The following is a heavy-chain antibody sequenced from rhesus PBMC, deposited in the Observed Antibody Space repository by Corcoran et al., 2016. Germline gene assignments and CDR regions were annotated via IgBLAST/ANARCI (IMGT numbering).Heavy chain of an antibody. J-gene: IGHJ4*01. CDR2: IYWADEK. Sequence: QVTLKESGPALVKPTQTLTLTCTFSGFSISTSGMGVGWIRQPPGKALGWLALIYWADEKYYSTSLKSRLTISKDTSKNQVVLTMTNMDPVDTATYYCARRRDYFDSWGQGVLVTVSS. V-gene: IGHV2-174*01. CDR3: ARRRDYFDS. CDR1: GFSISTSGMG.